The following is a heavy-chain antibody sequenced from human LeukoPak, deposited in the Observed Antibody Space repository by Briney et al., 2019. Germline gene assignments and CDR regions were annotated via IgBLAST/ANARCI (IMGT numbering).Heavy chain of an antibody. V-gene: IGHV1-18*01. CDR2: ISAYNGNT. Sequence: GASVKVSCKASGYTFTSYGISWVRQAPGQGLEWMGWISAYNGNTNYAQKLQGRVTMTTDTSTSTAYMELRSLRSDDTAVYYCARAGKYYDFWSGYLDYWGQGTLVTVSS. J-gene: IGHJ4*02. CDR3: ARAGKYYDFWSGYLDY. D-gene: IGHD3-3*01. CDR1: GYTFTSYG.